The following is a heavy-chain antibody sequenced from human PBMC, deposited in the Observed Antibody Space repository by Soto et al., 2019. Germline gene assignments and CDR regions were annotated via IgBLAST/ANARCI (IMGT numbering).Heavy chain of an antibody. J-gene: IGHJ1*01. CDR2: IYPGDSDT. V-gene: IGHV5-51*01. CDR3: ARHSGLAEEGTD. CDR1: GYSFTRYW. Sequence: GESLKIPRKGSGYSFTRYWIGLVRQMPGKGLEWMGVIYPGDSDTRYSPSFQGQVAISADKSINTAYLQWSSLKASDTAMYYCARHSGLAEEGTDWGQGTLVTVSS. D-gene: IGHD6-13*01.